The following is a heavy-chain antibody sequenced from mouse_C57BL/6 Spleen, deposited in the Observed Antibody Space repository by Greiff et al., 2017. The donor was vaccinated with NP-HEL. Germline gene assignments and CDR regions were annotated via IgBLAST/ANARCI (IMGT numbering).Heavy chain of an antibody. CDR2: IYPGDGDT. D-gene: IGHD1-1*01. CDR3: ARNYGISYYFDY. Sequence: QVHVKQSGAELVKPGASVKISCKASGYAFSSYWMNWVKQRPGKGLEWIGQIYPGDGDTNYNGKFKGKATLTADKSSSTAYMQLSSLTSEDSAVYFCARNYGISYYFDYWGQGTTLTVSS. CDR1: GYAFSSYW. J-gene: IGHJ2*01. V-gene: IGHV1-80*01.